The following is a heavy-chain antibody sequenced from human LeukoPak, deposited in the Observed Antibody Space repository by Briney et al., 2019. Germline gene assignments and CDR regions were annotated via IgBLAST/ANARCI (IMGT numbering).Heavy chain of an antibody. CDR3: VRDDDRPXNGLDY. J-gene: IGHJ4*02. D-gene: IGHD3-22*01. CDR2: ILSDGSKE. CDR1: GFTFSSYG. V-gene: IGHV3-33*01. Sequence: PGGSLRLSCAASGFTFSSYGMHWVRQAPGKGLEWVAVILSDGSKEFYTDSVKGRFTISRDNSKNTLYLQMNSLRAEDTAVYYCVRDDDRPXNGLDYWGQGTLVTVSS.